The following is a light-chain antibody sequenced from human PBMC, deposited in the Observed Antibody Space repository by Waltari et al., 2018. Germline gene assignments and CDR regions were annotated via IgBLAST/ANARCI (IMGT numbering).Light chain of an antibody. Sequence: QSALTQPAPVSGSPRQSVNISCTATSCDLDGHHYDPWYQQHPGQAPKLMIYDASKPPSGVSNRFSCSKSGNTASLTISGLQADDEADYYCCSYAGSSTWVFGGGTKLTVL. V-gene: IGLV2-23*01. J-gene: IGLJ3*02. CDR2: DAS. CDR3: CSYAGSSTWV. CDR1: SCDLDGHHY.